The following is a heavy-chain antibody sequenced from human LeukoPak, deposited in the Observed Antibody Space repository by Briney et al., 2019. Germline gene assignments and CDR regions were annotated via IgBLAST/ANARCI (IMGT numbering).Heavy chain of an antibody. CDR3: ARRVNEALGAFDI. CDR2: IYPGDSDI. CDR1: GYSFTRHW. J-gene: IGHJ3*02. V-gene: IGHV5-51*01. Sequence: GESLKISCKGSGYSFTRHWIGWVRQMPGRGLEWMGMIYPGDSDIRYSPSFQGQVTISADKSISTAFLQWSALKASDTGIYYCARRVNEALGAFDIWGQGTLVTVSS. D-gene: IGHD2-21*01.